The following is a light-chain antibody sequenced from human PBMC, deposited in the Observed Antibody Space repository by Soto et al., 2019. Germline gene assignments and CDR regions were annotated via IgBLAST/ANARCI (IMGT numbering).Light chain of an antibody. Sequence: EIALTQSPGTLSLSPGERATLSCRASQSVSSYLAWYQQKPGQAPRLLIYGASSRATGIPDRFSGSGSGTDLTLTISRLEPEDLAEYYCQQYGSSPRPFGQGTKVEIK. CDR2: GAS. V-gene: IGKV3-20*01. J-gene: IGKJ1*01. CDR1: QSVSSY. CDR3: QQYGSSPRP.